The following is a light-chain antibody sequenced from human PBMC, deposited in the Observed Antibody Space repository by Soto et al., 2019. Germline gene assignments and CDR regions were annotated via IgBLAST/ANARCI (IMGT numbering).Light chain of an antibody. J-gene: IGKJ4*01. Sequence: IQLTQSPSSLSASVGDRVTITCRASQGVSSFLAWYQQKPGKAPKLLIYGASTWQSGVPSRFSGSGSGTDFTLTIGSLQPEDFATYYCQQLNSFPITFGGGTKVDIK. CDR3: QQLNSFPIT. V-gene: IGKV1-9*01. CDR1: QGVSSF. CDR2: GAS.